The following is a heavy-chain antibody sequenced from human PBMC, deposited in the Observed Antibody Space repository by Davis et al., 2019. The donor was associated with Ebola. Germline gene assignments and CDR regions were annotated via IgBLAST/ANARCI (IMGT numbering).Heavy chain of an antibody. CDR1: GFSFSSYS. J-gene: IGHJ4*02. CDR2: ISSRSYSI. CDR3: ARSSV. Sequence: GESLKISCAASGFSFSSYSMSCVRQAPGKGLEWVSAISSRSYSIYYADSVKGRFTISRDNARNSLYLQMSSLRAEDTAVYYCARSSVWGQGTLVTVSS. V-gene: IGHV3-21*01.